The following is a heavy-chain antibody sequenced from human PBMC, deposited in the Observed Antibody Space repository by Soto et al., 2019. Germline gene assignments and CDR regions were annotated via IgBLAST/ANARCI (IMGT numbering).Heavy chain of an antibody. J-gene: IGHJ4*02. D-gene: IGHD3-22*01. Sequence: QITLKESGHMLVKPTQTLTLTCTFSGFSLRTRGVGVGWIRQPPGKALEWLVNNYWDDDKRYSPSLKSRLTITKDTSKNQVVLTMTNVDPVDTATDYCAHRLADSSGYFFRFDYWGQGTLVIVSS. CDR2: NYWDDDK. CDR1: GFSLRTRGVG. CDR3: AHRLADSSGYFFRFDY. V-gene: IGHV2-5*02.